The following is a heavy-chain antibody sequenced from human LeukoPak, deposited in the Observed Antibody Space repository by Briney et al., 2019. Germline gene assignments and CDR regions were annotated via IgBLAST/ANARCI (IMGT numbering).Heavy chain of an antibody. CDR1: GYTFTSYG. V-gene: IGHV1-18*04. D-gene: IGHD2-2*01. J-gene: IGHJ4*02. CDR2: ISAYNGNT. Sequence: ASVKVSCKASGYTFTSYGISWVRQAPGQGLEWMGRISAYNGNTNYAQKLQGRVTMTTDTSTSTAYMELRSLRSDDTAVYYCARDLEPYCSSTSCYGGFDYWGQGTLVTVSS. CDR3: ARDLEPYCSSTSCYGGFDY.